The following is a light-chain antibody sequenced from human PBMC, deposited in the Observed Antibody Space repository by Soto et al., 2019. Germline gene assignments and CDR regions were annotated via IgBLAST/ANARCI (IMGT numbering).Light chain of an antibody. CDR3: CSYAGSSTFGVV. V-gene: IGLV2-23*03. J-gene: IGLJ2*01. Sequence: QSALTQPASVSGSPGQSITISCTGTSSDVGSYNLVSWYQQHPGKAPKLMIYEGSKRPSGVSNRFSGSKSGNTASLTISGLQAGDEADYYCCSYAGSSTFGVVFGGGTKVTVL. CDR1: SSDVGSYNL. CDR2: EGS.